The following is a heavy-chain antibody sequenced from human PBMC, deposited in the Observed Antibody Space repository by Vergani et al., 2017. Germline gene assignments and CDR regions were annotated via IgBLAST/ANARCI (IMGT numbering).Heavy chain of an antibody. Sequence: QVQLQESGPGLVKPSQTLSLTCTVSGGPISSGSYYWSWIGQPAGKGLEWIGRIYTSGSTNYNPSLKSRVTISVDTSKNQFSLKLSPVTAADTAVYYCARQSYYYGSWSYYTPYGMDVWGQGTTVTVSS. J-gene: IGHJ6*02. CDR2: IYTSGST. CDR1: GGPISSGSYY. V-gene: IGHV4-61*02. CDR3: ARQSYYYGSWSYYTPYGMDV. D-gene: IGHD3-10*01.